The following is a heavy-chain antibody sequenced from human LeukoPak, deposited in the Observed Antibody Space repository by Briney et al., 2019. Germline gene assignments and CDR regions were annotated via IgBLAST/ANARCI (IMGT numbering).Heavy chain of an antibody. CDR1: GFSVSDNS. Sequence: GGSLRLSCTVSGFSVSDNSMSWVRQAPGKGLEWVSFIYSGTTHYSDSVKGRFTISRDNSKNTLYLQMNSLRAEDTAVYYCAKVWDGYYFDYWGQGTLVTVSS. CDR3: AKVWDGYYFDY. D-gene: IGHD3-3*01. CDR2: IYSGTT. J-gene: IGHJ4*02. V-gene: IGHV3-53*01.